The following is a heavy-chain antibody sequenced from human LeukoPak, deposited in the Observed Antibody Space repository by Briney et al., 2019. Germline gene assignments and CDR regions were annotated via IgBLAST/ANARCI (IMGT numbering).Heavy chain of an antibody. D-gene: IGHD3-22*01. J-gene: IGHJ4*02. CDR2: IVVGSGNT. Sequence: SVNVSCTASGFTFTISAMQWVRQARGQRLEWIGWIVVGSGNTNYAQKFQERVTITRDMSTSTAYMELSSLRSEDTAVYYCATTYYYDSSGPDYFDYWGQGTLVTVSS. CDR1: GFTFTISA. V-gene: IGHV1-58*02. CDR3: ATTYYYDSSGPDYFDY.